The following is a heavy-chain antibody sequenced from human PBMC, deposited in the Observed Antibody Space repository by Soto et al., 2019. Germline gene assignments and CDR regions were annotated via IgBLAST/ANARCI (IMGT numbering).Heavy chain of an antibody. D-gene: IGHD3-22*01. Sequence: GASVKVSCKVSGYTLTELSMHWVRQAPGKGLEWMGGFDPEDGETIYAQKFQGRVTMTEDTSTDTAYMELSSLRSEDTAVYYCATFNYYDSSGNLAYWGQGTLVTVSS. CDR3: ATFNYYDSSGNLAY. J-gene: IGHJ4*02. CDR2: FDPEDGET. V-gene: IGHV1-24*01. CDR1: GYTLTELS.